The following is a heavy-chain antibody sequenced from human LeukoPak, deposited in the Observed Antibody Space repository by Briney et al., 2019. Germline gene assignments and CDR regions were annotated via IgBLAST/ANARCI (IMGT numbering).Heavy chain of an antibody. CDR2: INPNSGGT. D-gene: IGHD2-2*01. CDR1: GYTFTGYY. J-gene: IGHJ6*03. CDR3: ARNVSFSSTSCYYYEYMDV. Sequence: ASVKVSCKASGYTFTGYYMHWVRQAPGQGLEWMGWINPNSGGTNYAQKFQGRVTMTRDTSISTAYMELSRLRSDDTAVYYCARNVSFSSTSCYYYEYMDVCGTRTTGTVSS. V-gene: IGHV1-2*02.